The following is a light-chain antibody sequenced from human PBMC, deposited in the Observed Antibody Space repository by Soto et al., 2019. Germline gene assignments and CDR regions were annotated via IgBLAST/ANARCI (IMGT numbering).Light chain of an antibody. J-gene: IGLJ1*01. Sequence: QSVLTQPASVSGSPGQSITISCTGTSSDVGGYNYVSWYQQHPGKAPKLLIFEVGNRPSGVSHRFSGSKSGNTASLTISGLQAEDEADYYCTSYTTSSTYVFGTGTKVTVL. CDR3: TSYTTSSTYV. V-gene: IGLV2-14*01. CDR2: EVG. CDR1: SSDVGGYNY.